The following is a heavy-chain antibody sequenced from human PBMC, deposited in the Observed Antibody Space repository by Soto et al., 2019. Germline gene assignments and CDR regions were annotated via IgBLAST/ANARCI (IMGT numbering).Heavy chain of an antibody. J-gene: IGHJ4*02. D-gene: IGHD2-2*01. CDR2: IKSWTDGGRV. CDR3: TTWRREKSCTSVSCYGDGAY. Sequence: EVPLVESGGALVKPGESLTLSCAAPEFTFNSAWIPWVAQAPGRGLGGVGRIKSWTDGGRVDTAAPVKGRFTISRDDSKNTFYLQMNSLKSEDTAVYYCTTWRREKSCTSVSCYGDGAYWGQGTLVTVSS. V-gene: IGHV3-15*02. CDR1: EFTFNSAW.